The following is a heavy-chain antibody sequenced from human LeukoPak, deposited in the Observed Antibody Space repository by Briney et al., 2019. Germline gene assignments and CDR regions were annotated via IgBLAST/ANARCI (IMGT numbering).Heavy chain of an antibody. Sequence: GGSLRLSCAASGFTFSSYSMNWVRQAPGKGLEWVSSISSSSSYIYYADSVKGRFTSSRDNAKNSLYLQMNSLRAEDTAVYYCARCWSYCSSTSCPFDYWGQGTLVTVSS. CDR2: ISSSSSYI. CDR3: ARCWSYCSSTSCPFDY. D-gene: IGHD2-2*01. V-gene: IGHV3-21*01. CDR1: GFTFSSYS. J-gene: IGHJ4*02.